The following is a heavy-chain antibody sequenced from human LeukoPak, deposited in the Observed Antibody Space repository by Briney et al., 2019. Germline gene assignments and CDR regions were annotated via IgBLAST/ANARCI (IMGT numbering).Heavy chain of an antibody. J-gene: IGHJ3*02. CDR3: AKDGGSDPDSFDI. CDR1: GFPFSSYE. CDR2: ISGSGRTI. V-gene: IGHV3-48*03. D-gene: IGHD2-15*01. Sequence: PGGSLKLSCGASGFPFSSYEMNWVRQAPGKGLEWVSYISGSGRTIYYANSVKGRFTISRDNAKISLYLQMNSLRAEDTAVYYCAKDGGSDPDSFDIWGQGTMVTVSS.